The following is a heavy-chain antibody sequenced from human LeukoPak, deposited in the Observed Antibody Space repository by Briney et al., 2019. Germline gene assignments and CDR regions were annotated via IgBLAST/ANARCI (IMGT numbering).Heavy chain of an antibody. J-gene: IGHJ4*02. Sequence: PSETLSLTCTVSGGSVSSGSYYWSWIRQPPGKGLEWIGYIYYSGSTNYIPSLKSRVTISVDTSKNQFSLKLSSVTAADTAVYYCVTYYYDSNGYYFDYWGQGTLVTVSS. V-gene: IGHV4-61*01. D-gene: IGHD3-22*01. CDR3: VTYYYDSNGYYFDY. CDR1: GGSVSSGSYY. CDR2: IYYSGST.